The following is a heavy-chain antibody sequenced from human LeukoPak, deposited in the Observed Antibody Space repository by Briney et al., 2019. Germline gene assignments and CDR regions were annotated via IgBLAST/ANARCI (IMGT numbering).Heavy chain of an antibody. CDR3: ARDYKDIVVVPAATGGGWFDP. D-gene: IGHD2-2*01. J-gene: IGHJ5*02. CDR1: GFTFSDYY. V-gene: IGHV3-11*06. CDR2: ISSSSSYT. Sequence: GGSLRLSCAASGFTFSDYYMSWIRQAPGKGLEWVSYISSSSSYTSYADSVKGRFTISRDNAKNSLYLQMNSLRAEDTAVYYCARDYKDIVVVPAATGGGWFDPWGQGTLVTVSS.